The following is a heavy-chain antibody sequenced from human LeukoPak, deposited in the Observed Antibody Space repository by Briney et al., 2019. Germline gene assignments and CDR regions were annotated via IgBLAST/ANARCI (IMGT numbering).Heavy chain of an antibody. D-gene: IGHD2-2*01. J-gene: IGHJ4*02. CDR3: TTDRQYQLLHDY. CDR1: GFTFSGSA. Sequence: GGSLRLSCAASGFTFSGSAMHWVRQASGIGLEWVGRIRAKADDYATTYAASVKGRFTISRDDSKNTAYLQMNSLKTEDTAVYYCTTDRQYQLLHDYWGQGTLVTVSS. CDR2: IRAKADDYAT. V-gene: IGHV3-73*01.